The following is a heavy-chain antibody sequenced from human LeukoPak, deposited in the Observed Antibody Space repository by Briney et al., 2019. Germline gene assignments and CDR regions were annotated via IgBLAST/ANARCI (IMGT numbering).Heavy chain of an antibody. CDR1: GYTFTGYY. Sequence: ASVKVSCKASGYTFTGYYMHWVRQAPGQGLEWMGWINPNSGGTNYAQKFQGRVTMTRDTSISTAYLQWSSLKASNTAMYYCARQYGHDYCGGDCYYYNWFDPWGQGTLVTVSS. V-gene: IGHV1-2*02. CDR3: ARQYGHDYCGGDCYYYNWFDP. CDR2: INPNSGGT. D-gene: IGHD2-21*02. J-gene: IGHJ5*02.